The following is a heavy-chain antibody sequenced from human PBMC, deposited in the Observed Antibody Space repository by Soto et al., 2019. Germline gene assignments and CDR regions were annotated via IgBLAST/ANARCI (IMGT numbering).Heavy chain of an antibody. CDR1: GFSLSNSGVG. J-gene: IGHJ5*01. V-gene: IGHV2-5*04. Sequence: QITLKESGPTLVEPTQTLTLTCSFSGFSLSNSGVGVGWFRQAPGKALECLGIIYWDNDRPHNPSLKDRLSSTKEDTKKPVGVAMSYTDPVDTGTDYWVRRVSYAGAWDVGWSYSWGGGTPVAV. CDR2: IYWDNDR. D-gene: IGHD3-16*01. CDR3: VRRVSYAGAWDVGWSYS.